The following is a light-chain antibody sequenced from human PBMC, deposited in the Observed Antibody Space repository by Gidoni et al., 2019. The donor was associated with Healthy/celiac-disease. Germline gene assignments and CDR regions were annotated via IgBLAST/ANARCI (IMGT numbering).Light chain of an antibody. CDR1: QSVSSY. CDR3: QQRSNWPPYT. CDR2: DAS. Sequence: EIVLTPSPATLSLSPGESATLSCRASQSVSSYLAWYQQKPGQAPRPLIYDASNRATGIPARFSGSGSGTDFTLTISSLEPEDFAVYYCQQRSNWPPYTFGQGTKLEIK. V-gene: IGKV3-11*01. J-gene: IGKJ2*01.